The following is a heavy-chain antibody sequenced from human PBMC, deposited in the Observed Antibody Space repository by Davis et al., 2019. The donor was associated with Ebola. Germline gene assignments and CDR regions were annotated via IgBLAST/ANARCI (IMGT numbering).Heavy chain of an antibody. D-gene: IGHD3-10*01. CDR3: ARGITMVRGGDNWFDP. V-gene: IGHV1-18*04. CDR2: ISAYNGNT. J-gene: IGHJ5*02. CDR1: GYTFTSSG. Sequence: AASVQLSCTASGYTFTSSGISWLRQAPGQGLEWMGWISAYNGNTNYAQKLQGRVTMTTDTATSTAYMELRSLRSDDTAVYYCARGITMVRGGDNWFDPWGQGTLGTVSA.